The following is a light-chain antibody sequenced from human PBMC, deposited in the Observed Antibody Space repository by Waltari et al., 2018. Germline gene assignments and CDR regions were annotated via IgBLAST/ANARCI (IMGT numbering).Light chain of an antibody. CDR3: QTGGHGTWV. Sequence: QLVLTQSPSASASLGASVKLTCTLSSGHSSNVIAWLQQQPGKGPRYLRKVNSDGSHSKGDEIPDRFSGSTSGAERYLTISSVQPEDEADYYCQTGGHGTWVFGGGTKLTVL. CDR2: VNSDGSH. CDR1: SGHSSNV. V-gene: IGLV4-69*01. J-gene: IGLJ3*02.